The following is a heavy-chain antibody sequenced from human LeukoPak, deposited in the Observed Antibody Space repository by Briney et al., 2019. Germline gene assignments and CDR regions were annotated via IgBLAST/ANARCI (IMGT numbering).Heavy chain of an antibody. J-gene: IGHJ4*02. D-gene: IGHD5-24*01. Sequence: PSETLSLTCAVYGGSFSGYYWSWIRQPPGKGLEWIGEINHSGSTNYNPSLKSRVTISVDTSKNQFSLKLSSVTAADTAVYYCARVGGGYNSGFDYWGQGTLVTVSS. CDR1: GGSFSGYY. CDR3: ARVGGGYNSGFDY. CDR2: INHSGST. V-gene: IGHV4-34*01.